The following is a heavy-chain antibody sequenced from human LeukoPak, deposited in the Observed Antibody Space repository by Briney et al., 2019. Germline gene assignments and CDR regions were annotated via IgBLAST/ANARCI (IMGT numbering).Heavy chain of an antibody. Sequence: GGSLRLSCAASGFTVSRNYMSWARQAPGRGLECVSVIYGGGPTYYADSVKGRFTISRDNSKNMLYLQMNSLRAEDTAVYYCARDPFTGADFWGQGILVTVSS. CDR1: GFTVSRNY. V-gene: IGHV3-53*01. CDR3: ARDPFTGADF. CDR2: IYGGGPT. D-gene: IGHD3-10*01. J-gene: IGHJ4*02.